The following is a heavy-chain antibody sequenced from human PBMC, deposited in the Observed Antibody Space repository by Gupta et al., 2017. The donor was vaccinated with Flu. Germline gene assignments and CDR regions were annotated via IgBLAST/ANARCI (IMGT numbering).Heavy chain of an antibody. Sequence: QLQLQESGPGLVKPSETLSLTCSVPGGSISVPSYYWGWVRQPPGKGLEWIGSVYYHGSAYYNPSLRSRVSISVDTSKNQFSLKLTSVTAADMAVYYCTLLSSSLPLNYWGQGTLVTVPS. CDR2: VYYHGSA. CDR3: TLLSSSLPLNY. CDR1: GGSISVPSYY. V-gene: IGHV4-39*01. J-gene: IGHJ4*02.